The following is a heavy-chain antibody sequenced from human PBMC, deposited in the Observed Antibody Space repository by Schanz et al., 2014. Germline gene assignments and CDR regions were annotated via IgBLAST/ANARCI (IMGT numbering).Heavy chain of an antibody. CDR3: AKGMGYCSGGTCYDYYYYGLDV. Sequence: EVQLLESGGGLVQPGGSLRLSCAASGFTFSSYKMNWVRQAPGKGLEWVSSISHSGGSKYYADSVKGRFTISRDNSENTLYLQMNSLSADDTAVFYCAKGMGYCSGGTCYDYYYYGLDVWGQGTTVTVSS. CDR1: GFTFSSYK. CDR2: ISHSGGSK. D-gene: IGHD2-15*01. V-gene: IGHV3-23*01. J-gene: IGHJ6*02.